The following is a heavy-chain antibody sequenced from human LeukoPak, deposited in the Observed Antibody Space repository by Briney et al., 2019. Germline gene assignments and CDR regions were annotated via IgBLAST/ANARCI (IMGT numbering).Heavy chain of an antibody. J-gene: IGHJ4*02. D-gene: IGHD6-19*01. CDR1: GGSISSGGYS. CDR2: IYHSGST. CDR3: ARQAGSGWWEGYFDY. Sequence: PSETLSLTCAVSGGSISSGGYSWSWIRQPPGKGLEWIGYIYHSGSTYYNPSLKSRVTISVDRSKNQFSLKLSSVTAADTAVYYCARQAGSGWWEGYFDYWGQGTLVTVSS. V-gene: IGHV4-30-2*01.